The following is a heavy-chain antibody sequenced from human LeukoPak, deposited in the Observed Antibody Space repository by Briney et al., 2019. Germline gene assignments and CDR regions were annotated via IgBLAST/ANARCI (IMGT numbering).Heavy chain of an antibody. CDR1: GGSISSYY. Sequence: SETLSLTCTVSGGSISSYYWSWIRQPPGKGLEWIGYIYYSGSTNYNPSLKSRVTISVDTPKNQFSLKLSSVTAADTAVYYCARARAVAGIRLDPWGQGTLVTVSS. D-gene: IGHD6-19*01. J-gene: IGHJ5*02. CDR3: ARARAVAGIRLDP. V-gene: IGHV4-59*01. CDR2: IYYSGST.